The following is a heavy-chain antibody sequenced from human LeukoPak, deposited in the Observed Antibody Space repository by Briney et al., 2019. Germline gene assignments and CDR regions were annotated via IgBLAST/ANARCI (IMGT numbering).Heavy chain of an antibody. J-gene: IGHJ6*02. CDR2: IVVGSGNT. Sequence: SVKVSSKASGFTFTSSAMQWVRQARGQRLEWIGWIVVGSGNTNYAQKFQERVTITRDMSTSTAYMGLSSLRSEDTAVYYCAAGYSSGWMVYGKDVWGQGTTVTVSS. CDR1: GFTFTSSA. CDR3: AAGYSSGWMVYGKDV. D-gene: IGHD6-19*01. V-gene: IGHV1-58*02.